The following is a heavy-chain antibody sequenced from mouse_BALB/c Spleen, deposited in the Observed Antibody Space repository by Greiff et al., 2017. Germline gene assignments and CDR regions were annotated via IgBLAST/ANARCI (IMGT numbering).Heavy chain of an antibody. Sequence: VQLQQSGAELVKPGASVKLSCTASGFNIKDTYMHWVKQRPEQGLEWIGRIDPANGNTKYDPKFQGKATITADTSSNTAYLQLSSLTSEDTAVYYCARWSRHFYAMDYWGQGTSVTVSS. V-gene: IGHV14-3*02. CDR2: IDPANGNT. J-gene: IGHJ4*01. CDR1: GFNIKDTY. CDR3: ARWSRHFYAMDY.